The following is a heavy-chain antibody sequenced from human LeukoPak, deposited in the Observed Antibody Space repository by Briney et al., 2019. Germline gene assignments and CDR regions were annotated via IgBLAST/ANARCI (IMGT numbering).Heavy chain of an antibody. CDR3: ARGARRDQYCSGGSCYSS. CDR1: GGSFSGYY. Sequence: PSETLSLICAVYGGSFSGYYWSWIRQPPGKGLEWIGEINHSGSTNYNPSLKSRVTISVDTSKNQFSLKLSSVTAADTAVYYCARGARRDQYCSGGSCYSSWGQGTLVTVSS. J-gene: IGHJ5*02. V-gene: IGHV4-34*01. CDR2: INHSGST. D-gene: IGHD2-15*01.